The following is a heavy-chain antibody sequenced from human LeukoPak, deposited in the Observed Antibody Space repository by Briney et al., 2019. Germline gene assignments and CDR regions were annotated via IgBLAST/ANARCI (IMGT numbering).Heavy chain of an antibody. J-gene: IGHJ4*02. Sequence: GGSLRLSCAASGFTFSSYAMHWVRQAPGKGLEWVAVTSYDGSNKYYADSVKGRFTISRDNSKNTLYLQMNSLRAEDTAVYYCAKRTYYYGSGSYYFDYWGQGTLVTVSS. D-gene: IGHD3-10*01. CDR1: GFTFSSYA. V-gene: IGHV3-30-3*01. CDR3: AKRTYYYGSGSYYFDY. CDR2: TSYDGSNK.